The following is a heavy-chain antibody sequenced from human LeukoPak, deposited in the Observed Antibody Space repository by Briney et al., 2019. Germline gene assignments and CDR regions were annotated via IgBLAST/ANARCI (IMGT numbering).Heavy chain of an antibody. V-gene: IGHV1-18*01. Sequence: GASVKVSCKASGYTFTSYGISWVRQAPGQGLEWMGWISAYNGNTNYAQKLQGRVTMTTDTSTSTAYMELRSLRSDDTAVYYCARQYYYDSSGYYYSYYYYYYMDVWGKGTTVTVSS. J-gene: IGHJ6*03. D-gene: IGHD3-22*01. CDR2: ISAYNGNT. CDR3: ARQYYYDSSGYYYSYYYYYYMDV. CDR1: GYTFTSYG.